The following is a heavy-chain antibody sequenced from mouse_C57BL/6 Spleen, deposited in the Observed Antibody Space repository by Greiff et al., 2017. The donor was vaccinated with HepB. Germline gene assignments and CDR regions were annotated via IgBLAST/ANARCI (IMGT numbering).Heavy chain of an antibody. CDR3: AREGLLPYYFDY. J-gene: IGHJ2*01. CDR1: GYAFSSYW. CDR2: IYPGDGDT. D-gene: IGHD6-1*01. Sequence: QVQLQQSGAELVKPGASVKISCKASGYAFSSYWMNWVKQRPGKGLEWIGQIYPGDGDTNYNGKFKGKATLTADKSSSTAYMQLSSLTSEDSAVYFCAREGLLPYYFDYWGQGTTLTVSS. V-gene: IGHV1-80*01.